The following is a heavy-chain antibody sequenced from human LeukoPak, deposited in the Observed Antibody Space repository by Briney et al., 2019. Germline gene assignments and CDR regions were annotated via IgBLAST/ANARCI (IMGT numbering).Heavy chain of an antibody. CDR1: GFTFSSYS. V-gene: IGHV3-21*01. CDR3: ASGLVGIVGAYFDY. J-gene: IGHJ4*02. Sequence: GGSLRLSCAASGFTFSSYSMNWVRQAPGKGLEWVSSISSSSSYIYYADSVKGRFTISRDNAKNSLYLHMNSLRAEDTAVYYCASGLVGIVGAYFDYWGQGTLVTVSS. D-gene: IGHD1-26*01. CDR2: ISSSSSYI.